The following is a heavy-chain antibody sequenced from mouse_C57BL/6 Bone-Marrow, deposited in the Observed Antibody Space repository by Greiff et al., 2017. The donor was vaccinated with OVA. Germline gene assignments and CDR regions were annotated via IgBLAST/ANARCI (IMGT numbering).Heavy chain of an antibody. V-gene: IGHV1-64*01. D-gene: IGHD1-1*01. J-gene: IGHJ3*01. CDR2: IHPNSGST. Sequence: QVQLQQPGAELVKPGASVKLSCKASGYTFTSYWMHWVKQRPGQGLEWIGMIHPNSGSTNYNEKFKSKATLTVDKSSSTAYVQLSSLTAEDDAVYVCARASVYYGRSPFAYWGQGTLVTVSA. CDR1: GYTFTSYW. CDR3: ARASVYYGRSPFAY.